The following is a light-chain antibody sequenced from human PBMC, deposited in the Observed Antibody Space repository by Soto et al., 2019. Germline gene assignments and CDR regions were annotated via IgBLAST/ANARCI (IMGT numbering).Light chain of an antibody. CDR2: DVS. Sequence: QSALTQPASVSGSPGQSITISCTGTSSDVGGYNYVSWYQQHPGKAPKLMIYDVSNRPSRVSNRFSGSKSGNTASLTISRLQAEDEADYYSSSYTCSITFYVFGTGTNLTVL. J-gene: IGLJ1*01. CDR1: SSDVGGYNY. CDR3: SSYTCSITFYV. V-gene: IGLV2-14*01.